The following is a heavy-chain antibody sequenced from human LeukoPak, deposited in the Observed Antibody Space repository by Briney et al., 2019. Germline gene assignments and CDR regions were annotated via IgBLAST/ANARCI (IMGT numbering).Heavy chain of an antibody. D-gene: IGHD3-10*01. J-gene: IGHJ4*02. CDR3: ARVMVRGVTPFDY. Sequence: PGGSLRLSCAASGFTFSSYEMNWVRQAPGKGLEWVSSISSSSSYIYYADSVKGRLTISRDNAKNSLYLQMNGLRAEDTAVYYCARVMVRGVTPFDYWGQGTLVTVSS. CDR2: ISSSSSYI. CDR1: GFTFSSYE. V-gene: IGHV3-21*01.